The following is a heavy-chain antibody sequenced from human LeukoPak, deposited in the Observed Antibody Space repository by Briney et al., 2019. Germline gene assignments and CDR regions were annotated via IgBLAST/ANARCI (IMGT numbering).Heavy chain of an antibody. V-gene: IGHV3-23*01. CDR3: AKTEPPKYYDSSGYDLDAFDI. CDR2: ISGSGGST. Sequence: PVGSLRLACAASGLTLSSYAMGWVRQAPGKGLEWVSAISGSGGSTYYADSVKGRFTISRDNSKNTLYLQMNSLRAEDTAVYYCAKTEPPKYYDSSGYDLDAFDIGGQGTMVTVSS. CDR1: GLTLSSYA. J-gene: IGHJ3*02. D-gene: IGHD3-22*01.